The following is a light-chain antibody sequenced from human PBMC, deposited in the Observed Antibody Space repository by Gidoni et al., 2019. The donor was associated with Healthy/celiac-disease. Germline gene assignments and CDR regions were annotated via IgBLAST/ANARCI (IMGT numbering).Light chain of an antibody. Sequence: DIQMTQPPSSLAASVGDRVTITCRASQSICSDLNWYQQKPGKAPKLLSYAAYSLQSGVPSKFSGSGSGTDFTLTISSLQPEDFAAYYCQQSYSTPQRTFGQGTKVEIK. CDR1: QSICSD. J-gene: IGKJ1*01. V-gene: IGKV1-39*01. CDR2: AAY. CDR3: QQSYSTPQRT.